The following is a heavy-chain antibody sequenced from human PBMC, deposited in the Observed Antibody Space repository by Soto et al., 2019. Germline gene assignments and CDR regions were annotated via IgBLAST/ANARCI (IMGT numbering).Heavy chain of an antibody. CDR1: GGSISSSSYY. J-gene: IGHJ4*02. Sequence: SETLSLTCTVSGGSISSSSYYWGWIRQPPGKGLEWIGYIYYSGSTYYNPSLKSRATISVDTSKNQFSLKLSSVTAADTAVYYCARDYSSGWYWFDYWGQGTLVTVSS. V-gene: IGHV4-39*07. CDR3: ARDYSSGWYWFDY. CDR2: IYYSGST. D-gene: IGHD6-19*01.